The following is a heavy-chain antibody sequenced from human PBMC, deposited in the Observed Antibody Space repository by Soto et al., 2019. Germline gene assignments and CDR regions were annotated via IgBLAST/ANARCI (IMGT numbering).Heavy chain of an antibody. J-gene: IGHJ4*02. CDR1: GYSFSKYW. CDR2: IFPADSDT. Sequence: GESLKISCKSSGYSFSKYWIAWVRKKPGKGLEWLGIIFPADSDTKYSPSFQGQVTISADKSISTAYLQWSSLKASDTAMYYCASSVVVPSTMNYFDYWGQGSLVTVSS. V-gene: IGHV5-51*01. CDR3: ASSVVVPSTMNYFDY. D-gene: IGHD2-15*01.